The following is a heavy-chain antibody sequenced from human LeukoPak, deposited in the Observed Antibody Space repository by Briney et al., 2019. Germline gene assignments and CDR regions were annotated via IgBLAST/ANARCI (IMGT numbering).Heavy chain of an antibody. CDR1: GYTFTGYY. J-gene: IGHJ4*02. V-gene: IGHV1-2*02. Sequence: ASVKLSCTASGYTFTGYYMHWVRQAHGPGLEWMGWINPNSGGTNYAQKFQGRVTMTRDTSISTAYMELSRLRSDDTAVYYCARDLHCGGDCIDYWGQGTLVTVSS. CDR3: ARDLHCGGDCIDY. D-gene: IGHD2-21*02. CDR2: INPNSGGT.